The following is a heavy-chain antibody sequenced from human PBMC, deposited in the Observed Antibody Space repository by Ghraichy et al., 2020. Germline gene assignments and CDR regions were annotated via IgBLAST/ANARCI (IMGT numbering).Heavy chain of an antibody. Sequence: SETLSLTCTVSGGSISSYYWSWIRQPPGKGLEWIGYIYYSGSTNYNPSLKSRVTISVDTSKNQFSLKLSSVTAADTAVYYCARLPSSGYFWRADYYYYGMDVWGQGTTVTVSS. V-gene: IGHV4-59*08. CDR1: GGSISSYY. CDR2: IYYSGST. J-gene: IGHJ6*02. D-gene: IGHD5-12*01. CDR3: ARLPSSGYFWRADYYYYGMDV.